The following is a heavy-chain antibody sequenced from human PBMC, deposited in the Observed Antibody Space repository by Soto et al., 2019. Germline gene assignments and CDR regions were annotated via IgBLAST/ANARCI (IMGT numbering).Heavy chain of an antibody. CDR1: GGSVNSAGYS. Sequence: PSETLSLTCAVSGGSVNSAGYSWSWIRQPPGKGLEWIGYIYHTGSTYYNPSLKSRVTISLDRSNNHFSLELSSVTAADTAVYYCARDYDFWSGYYTPPHYYYYYYGMDVWGQGTTVTVSS. CDR3: ARDYDFWSGYYTPPHYYYYYYGMDV. V-gene: IGHV4-30-2*01. CDR2: IYHTGST. D-gene: IGHD3-3*01. J-gene: IGHJ6*02.